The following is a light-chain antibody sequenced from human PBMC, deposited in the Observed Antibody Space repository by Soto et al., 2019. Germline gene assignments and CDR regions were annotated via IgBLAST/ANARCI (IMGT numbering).Light chain of an antibody. Sequence: DIQMTQSPSSLSASVGDRVTIICRASQSVSTRLAWYQQKPGKAPKVLIYDASSWAGGVPSRFSGSGSGTDFTLTISSLQPEDFATYYCQQSYSTLFTFGPGPKVDIK. CDR2: DAS. V-gene: IGKV1-39*01. CDR3: QQSYSTLFT. CDR1: QSVSTR. J-gene: IGKJ3*01.